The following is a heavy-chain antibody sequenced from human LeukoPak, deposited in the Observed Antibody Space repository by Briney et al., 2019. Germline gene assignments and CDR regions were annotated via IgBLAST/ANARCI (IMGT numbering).Heavy chain of an antibody. Sequence: GGSLRLSCAASGFTFSGYGMSWVRQAPGKGLEWVSAISGSGGSTYYADSVKGRFTISRDNSKNTLYLQMDSLRAEDMAVYYCAKGGFLGDGYFDYWGQGTLVTVSS. D-gene: IGHD4-17*01. V-gene: IGHV3-23*01. CDR3: AKGGFLGDGYFDY. CDR2: ISGSGGST. J-gene: IGHJ4*02. CDR1: GFTFSGYG.